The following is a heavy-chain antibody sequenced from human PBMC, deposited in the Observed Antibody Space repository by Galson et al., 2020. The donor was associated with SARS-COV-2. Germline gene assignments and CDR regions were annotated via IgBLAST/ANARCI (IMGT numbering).Heavy chain of an antibody. D-gene: IGHD3-3*01. CDR1: GFTFSDYY. V-gene: IGHV3-11*01. J-gene: IGHJ6*02. CDR3: ARDYSSITIFGVVTKYGMDV. CDR2: ISSSGSTI. Sequence: GESLKISCAASGFTFSDYYMSWIRQAPGKGVEWVSYISSSGSTIYYADSVKGRFTISRDNAKNSLYLQMNSLRAEDTAVYYCARDYSSITIFGVVTKYGMDVWGQGTTVTVSS.